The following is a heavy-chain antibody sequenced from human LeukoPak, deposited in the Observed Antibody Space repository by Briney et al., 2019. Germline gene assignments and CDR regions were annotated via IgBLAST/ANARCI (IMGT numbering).Heavy chain of an antibody. CDR3: AREVYRIGVGGFDP. CDR2: IDWKGRPT. V-gene: IGHV3-20*04. Sequence: GGSLRLSCAASGFSFDDYDMAWLRQAPGKGLEWVSDIDWKGRPTSYADSVKGRFTTSRDNAKKSLYLQMDSLRAEDTALYYCAREVYRIGVGGFDPWGQGTLVIVSS. CDR1: GFSFDDYD. D-gene: IGHD3-16*01. J-gene: IGHJ5*02.